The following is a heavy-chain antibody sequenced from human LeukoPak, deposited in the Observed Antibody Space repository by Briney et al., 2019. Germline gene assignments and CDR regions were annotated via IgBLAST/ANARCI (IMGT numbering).Heavy chain of an antibody. CDR3: ARDYLVVPAAMWWFDP. Sequence: PGGSLRLSCAASGFTFSSYSMNWVRQAPGKGLEWVSYISSSSSTIYYADSVKGRFTISRDNAKNSLYLQMNSLRAEDTAVYYCARDYLVVPAAMWWFDPWGQGTLVTVSS. D-gene: IGHD2-2*01. V-gene: IGHV3-48*04. J-gene: IGHJ5*02. CDR2: ISSSSSTI. CDR1: GFTFSSYS.